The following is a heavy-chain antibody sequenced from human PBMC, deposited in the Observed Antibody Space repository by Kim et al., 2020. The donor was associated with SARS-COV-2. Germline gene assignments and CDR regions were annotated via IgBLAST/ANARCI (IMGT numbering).Heavy chain of an antibody. J-gene: IGHJ4*02. Sequence: SLKSRVTISVDTSKNQFSLKLSSVTAADTAVYYCARVYSGSYYPIAYFDYWGQGTLVTVSS. CDR3: ARVYSGSYYPIAYFDY. D-gene: IGHD1-26*01. V-gene: IGHV4-31*02.